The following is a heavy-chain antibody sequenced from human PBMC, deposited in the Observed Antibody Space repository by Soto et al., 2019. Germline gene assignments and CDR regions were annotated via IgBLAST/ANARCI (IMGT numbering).Heavy chain of an antibody. CDR1: GFTFSTYV. CDR2: IWYDGSNK. Sequence: GESLRLSCAASGFTFSTYVMHWVRQAPGKGLEWVAVIWYDGSNKYYADSVKGRFTISRDNSKNTLYLQMNSLRAEDTAVYYCASLSDAFDIWGQGTMVTVSS. J-gene: IGHJ3*02. V-gene: IGHV3-33*01. CDR3: ASLSDAFDI.